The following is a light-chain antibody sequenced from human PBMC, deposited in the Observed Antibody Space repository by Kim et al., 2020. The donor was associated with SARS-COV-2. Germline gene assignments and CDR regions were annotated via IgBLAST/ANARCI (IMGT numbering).Light chain of an antibody. J-gene: IGLJ3*02. CDR2: DVS. V-gene: IGLV2-14*03. CDR1: SSDVGGYNY. Sequence: QSALTQPASVSGSPGQSITISCTRTSSDVGGYNYVSWYQHHPGKAPKLIIYDVSQRPSGVSNRFSGSKSGNTASLTISGLQAEDEAYYYCTSYTSTDTWVFAGGTQLTVL. CDR3: TSYTSTDTWV.